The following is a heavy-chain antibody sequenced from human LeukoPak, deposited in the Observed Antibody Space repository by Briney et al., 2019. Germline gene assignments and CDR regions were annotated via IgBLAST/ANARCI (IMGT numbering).Heavy chain of an antibody. CDR3: VREIGQWLVSGIDY. D-gene: IGHD6-19*01. Sequence: ASVKVSCKASGFTFGTYTISWVRQAPGQGLEWMGCISTYNGDTNYAQNLQGRVTVTTDPSTNTAYMELRSLRSDDTAVYYCVREIGQWLVSGIDYWGQGTLVTVSS. V-gene: IGHV1-18*01. CDR2: ISTYNGDT. J-gene: IGHJ4*02. CDR1: GFTFGTYT.